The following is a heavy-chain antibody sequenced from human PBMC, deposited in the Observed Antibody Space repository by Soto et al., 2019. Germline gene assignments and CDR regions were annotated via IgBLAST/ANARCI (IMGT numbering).Heavy chain of an antibody. D-gene: IGHD3-22*01. J-gene: IGHJ3*02. V-gene: IGHV4-31*03. Sequence: SEPLSLPCTVSVGSTSSCGDYWSWIRHQPAKGLEWIGYIYYRGTTYYNPSLKSRVTISVDTSKNQFSLKLSSVTAADTAVYYCARAGYDSSGYFRDAFDIWGQGTMVTVSS. CDR3: ARAGYDSSGYFRDAFDI. CDR1: VGSTSSCGDY. CDR2: IYYRGTT.